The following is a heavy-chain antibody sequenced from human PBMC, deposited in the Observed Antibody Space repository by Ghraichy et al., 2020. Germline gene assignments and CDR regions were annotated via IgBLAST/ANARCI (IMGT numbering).Heavy chain of an antibody. J-gene: IGHJ3*01. CDR1: GFMFSSYW. CDR3: AKCRGTTWNDALDV. CDR2: VKPDGGEK. D-gene: IGHD1-1*01. Sequence: GSLRLSCAASGFMFSSYWVTWVRQAPGKGLEWVANVKPDGGEKNYVGSVKGRFTISRDNGKKSLYLQMNSLRAEDTAVYYCAKCRGTTWNDALDVWGQGTMVTVSS. V-gene: IGHV3-7*01.